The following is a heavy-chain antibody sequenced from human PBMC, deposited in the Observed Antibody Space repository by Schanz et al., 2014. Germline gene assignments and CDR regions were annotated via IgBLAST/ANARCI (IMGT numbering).Heavy chain of an antibody. J-gene: IGHJ3*01. CDR2: ISAFDDKT. V-gene: IGHV1-18*01. CDR3: ARETTIITGGAFDV. Sequence: QVQLVQSGAEVKKPGASVKVSCKASGYPFSNYGISWLRQAPGQGPEWMGWISAFDDKTDYAQNFQGRLIMTTDTSTTTVDMELRGLEADDTAVYYCARETTIITGGAFDVWGQGTMVNDSS. CDR1: GYPFSNYG. D-gene: IGHD3-9*01.